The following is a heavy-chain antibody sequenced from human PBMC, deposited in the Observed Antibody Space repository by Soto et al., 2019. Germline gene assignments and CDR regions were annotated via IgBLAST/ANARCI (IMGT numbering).Heavy chain of an antibody. D-gene: IGHD3-22*01. Sequence: QVQLVQSGAEVRKPGASVKVSCKTAGYTFTTYGISWVRQAPGQGLEWMGWIGPYSGKTYYAQKFQDRVIVTKDTSTRTAYMELRSLRSDDTAVYYCATYGDYDSSNHWGGDGLEYWGQGTLVTVSS. CDR2: IGPYSGKT. V-gene: IGHV1-18*01. J-gene: IGHJ4*02. CDR1: GYTFTTYG. CDR3: ATYGDYDSSNHWGGDGLEY.